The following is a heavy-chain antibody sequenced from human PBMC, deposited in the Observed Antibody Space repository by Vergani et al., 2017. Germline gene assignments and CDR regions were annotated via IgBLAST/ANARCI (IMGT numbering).Heavy chain of an antibody. D-gene: IGHD3-16*02. Sequence: QVQLVESGGGLVKPGGSLRLSCAASGFTFSSYAMHWVRQAPGKGLEWVAVISYDGSNKYYADSVKGRFTISRDNSKNTLYLQMNSLRAEDTAVYYCATLGDYWGQGTLVTVSS. CDR1: GFTFSSYA. J-gene: IGHJ4*02. CDR2: ISYDGSNK. CDR3: ATLGDY. V-gene: IGHV3-30*04.